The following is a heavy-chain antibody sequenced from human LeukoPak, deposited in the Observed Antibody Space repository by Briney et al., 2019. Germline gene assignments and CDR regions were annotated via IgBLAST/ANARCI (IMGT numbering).Heavy chain of an antibody. CDR1: GYTSTGYY. Sequence: ASVKVSCKASGYTSTGYYMHWVRQAPGQGLEWMGWINPNSGGTNYAQKFQGRVTMTRDTSISTAYMELSGLRSDDTAVYYCAVSGYSSSWPTEDFDYWGQGTLVTVSS. J-gene: IGHJ4*02. CDR3: AVSGYSSSWPTEDFDY. D-gene: IGHD6-13*01. V-gene: IGHV1-2*02. CDR2: INPNSGGT.